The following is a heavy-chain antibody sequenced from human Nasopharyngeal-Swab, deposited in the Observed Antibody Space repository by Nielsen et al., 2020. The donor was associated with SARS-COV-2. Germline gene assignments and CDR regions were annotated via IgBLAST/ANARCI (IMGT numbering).Heavy chain of an antibody. CDR3: ARWKGIAAAWDY. J-gene: IGHJ4*02. Sequence: WIRQPPGKGLEWIGSIYYRGSTYYNPSLKSRVTISVDTSKNQFSLKLSSVTAADTAVYYCARWKGIAAAWDYWGQGTLVPSPQ. CDR2: IYYRGST. D-gene: IGHD6-13*01. V-gene: IGHV4-39*01.